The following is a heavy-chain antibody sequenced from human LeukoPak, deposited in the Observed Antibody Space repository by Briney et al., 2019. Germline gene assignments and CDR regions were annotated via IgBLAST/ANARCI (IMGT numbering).Heavy chain of an antibody. V-gene: IGHV4-39*01. J-gene: IGHJ5*02. D-gene: IGHD6-13*01. CDR2: IDNIGST. CDR1: GGSISSSSYN. Sequence: SETLSLTCTVSGGSISSSSYNWAWIRQPPGKGLEWIGNIDNIGSTYYNPSLQSRVTISVDKSKDQFSLKLNSVTAADTAMYYCARPPGIAAAWFDPWGQGTLVTVSS. CDR3: ARPPGIAAAWFDP.